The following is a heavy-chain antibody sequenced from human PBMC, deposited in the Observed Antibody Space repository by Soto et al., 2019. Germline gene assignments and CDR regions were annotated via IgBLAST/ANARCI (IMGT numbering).Heavy chain of an antibody. Sequence: QGQLVQSGAEVKKPGASVKVSCEASGYTFTSYAIHWVRQAPGQRLEWMGWINPGKETTRYSQRFQGRVTITSDTSANTVYMLLSIVTSEDTALYFCARDPEYGSGSLDVWGQGTMVIVSS. V-gene: IGHV1-3*01. D-gene: IGHD3-10*01. CDR3: ARDPEYGSGSLDV. J-gene: IGHJ3*01. CDR2: INPGKETT. CDR1: GYTFTSYA.